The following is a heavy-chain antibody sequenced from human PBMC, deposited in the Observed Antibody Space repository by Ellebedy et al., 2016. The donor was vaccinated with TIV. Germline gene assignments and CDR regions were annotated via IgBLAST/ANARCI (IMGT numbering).Heavy chain of an antibody. D-gene: IGHD6-19*01. J-gene: IGHJ4*02. CDR3: AKDFGNSSGWDFDY. Sequence: GESLKISXAASGFTFSSYAMSWVRQAPGKGLEWVSAISGSGGSTYYADSVKGRFTISRDNSKNTLYLQMNSLRAEDTAVYYCAKDFGNSSGWDFDYWGQGTLVTVSS. CDR2: ISGSGGST. CDR1: GFTFSSYA. V-gene: IGHV3-23*01.